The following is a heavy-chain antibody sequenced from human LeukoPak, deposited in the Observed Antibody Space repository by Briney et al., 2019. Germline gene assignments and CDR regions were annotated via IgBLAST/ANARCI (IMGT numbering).Heavy chain of an antibody. V-gene: IGHV1-18*01. D-gene: IGHD5-18*01. Sequence: ASAKVSCKASGYTFTSYGISWVRQAPGQGLEWMGWISAYNGNTNYAQKLQGRVTMTTDTSTSTAYMELRSLRSEDTAVFYCVIESNDPDTGDCWGQGTLVTVSS. CDR1: GYTFTSYG. CDR2: ISAYNGNT. J-gene: IGHJ4*02. CDR3: VIESNDPDTGDC.